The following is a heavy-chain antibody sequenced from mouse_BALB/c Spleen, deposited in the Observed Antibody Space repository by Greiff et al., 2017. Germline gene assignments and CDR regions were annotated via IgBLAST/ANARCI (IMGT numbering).Heavy chain of an antibody. D-gene: IGHD1-1*01. V-gene: IGHV5-6-5*01. J-gene: IGHJ4*01. CDR2: ISSGGST. Sequence: EVKLVESGGGLVKPGGSLKLSCAASGFTFSSYAMSWVRQTPEKRLEWVASISSGGSTYYPDSVKGRFTISRDNARNILYLQMSSLRSEDTAMYYCASSLTDYAMDYWGQGTSVTVSS. CDR1: GFTFSSYA. CDR3: ASSLTDYAMDY.